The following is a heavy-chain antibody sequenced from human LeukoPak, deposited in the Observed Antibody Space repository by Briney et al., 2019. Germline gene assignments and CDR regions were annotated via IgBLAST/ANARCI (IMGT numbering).Heavy chain of an antibody. CDR1: GYTFTSYG. Sequence: ASVKVSCKASGYTFTSYGITWVRQAPGQGLEWMGWISAYNAYTYYAQKLQGRVTMTTDTSTSTAYMELRSLRSDDTAVYYCAKSWDIVVVPAAEFDPWGQGTLVTVSS. CDR3: AKSWDIVVVPAAEFDP. V-gene: IGHV1-18*01. D-gene: IGHD2-2*01. J-gene: IGHJ5*02. CDR2: ISAYNAYT.